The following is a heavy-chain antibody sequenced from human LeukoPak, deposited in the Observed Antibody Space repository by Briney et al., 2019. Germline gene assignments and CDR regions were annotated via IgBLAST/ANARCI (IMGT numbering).Heavy chain of an antibody. J-gene: IGHJ4*02. CDR2: ISSYSTYI. D-gene: IGHD3-22*01. CDR1: GFSFSDYS. CDR3: ARDSFAGYDSSGYSSYDY. V-gene: IGHV3-21*01. Sequence: PGGSLRLSCAASGFSFSDYSMNWVRQAPGKGLEWVSFISSYSTYIYYADSLKGRFTISRDNARNSLYLQMNSLRAEDTAVYYCARDSFAGYDSSGYSSYDYWGQGTLVTVSS.